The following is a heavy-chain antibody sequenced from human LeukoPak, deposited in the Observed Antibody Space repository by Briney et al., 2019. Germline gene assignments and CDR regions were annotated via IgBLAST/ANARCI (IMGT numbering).Heavy chain of an antibody. CDR3: ARDPGYYYYGMDV. Sequence: GGSLRLSCAASGFTFSSYAMHWVRQAPGKGLEWVAVISYDGSNKYYADSVKGRFTISRDNSKNTLYLQMNSLRAEDTALYYCARDPGYYYYGMDVWGQGTTAVVSS. V-gene: IGHV3-30*07. CDR2: ISYDGSNK. J-gene: IGHJ6*02. CDR1: GFTFSSYA.